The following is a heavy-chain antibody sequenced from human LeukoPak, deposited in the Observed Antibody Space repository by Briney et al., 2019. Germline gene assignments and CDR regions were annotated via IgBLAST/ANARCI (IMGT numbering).Heavy chain of an antibody. CDR3: ATNWGGGYFDY. CDR1: GYSISSGYY. Sequence: SETLSLTCAVSGYSISSGYYWGWIRQPPGKGLEWIGSIYHSGSTYYNPSLKSRVTISVDTSKNPFSLKLSSVTAADTAVYYCATNWGGGYFDYWGQGTLVTVSS. V-gene: IGHV4-38-2*01. J-gene: IGHJ4*02. CDR2: IYHSGST. D-gene: IGHD7-27*01.